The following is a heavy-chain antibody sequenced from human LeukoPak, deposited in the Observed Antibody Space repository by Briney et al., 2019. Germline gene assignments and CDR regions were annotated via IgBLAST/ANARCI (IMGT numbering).Heavy chain of an antibody. J-gene: IGHJ4*02. D-gene: IGHD3-9*01. CDR2: IRYDGSNK. Sequence: GGSLRLSCAASGFTFSSYGMHWVRQAPGKGLEWVAFIRYDGSNKYYADSVKGRFTISRDNSKNTLYLQMNSLRAEDTAVYYCAKPRHYDILTGYYNEVGGYFDYWGQGTLVTVSS. CDR3: AKPRHYDILTGYYNEVGGYFDY. V-gene: IGHV3-30*02. CDR1: GFTFSSYG.